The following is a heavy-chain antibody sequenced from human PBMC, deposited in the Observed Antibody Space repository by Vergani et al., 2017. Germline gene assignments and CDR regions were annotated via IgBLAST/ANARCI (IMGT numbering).Heavy chain of an antibody. V-gene: IGHV4-34*01. CDR1: GWSFSGYY. CDR3: ARLYGRDSSGSKYFDY. J-gene: IGHJ4*02. D-gene: IGHD3-22*01. CDR2: INHSGST. Sequence: QVQLQQWGAGLLKPSETLSLTCAVYGWSFSGYYWSWIRQPPGKGLEWIGEINHSGSTNYNPSLKSRVTISVDKSISTAYLQRSSLRASDSAMYYCARLYGRDSSGSKYFDYWGQGTLVTVSS.